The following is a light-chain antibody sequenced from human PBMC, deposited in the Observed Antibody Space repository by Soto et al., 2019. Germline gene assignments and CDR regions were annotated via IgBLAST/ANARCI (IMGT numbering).Light chain of an antibody. CDR3: QQTNNFPIT. CDR1: QGINHW. CDR2: AAS. V-gene: IGKV1-12*01. Sequence: DIQMTPSPSSFSASVVDRVTITCRASQGINHWLAWYQQKPGSAPKLLIYAASTLQSGVPLRFSGSGSGTDFTLTISSLQPEDFATYYCQQTNNFPITFGQGTRLEIK. J-gene: IGKJ5*01.